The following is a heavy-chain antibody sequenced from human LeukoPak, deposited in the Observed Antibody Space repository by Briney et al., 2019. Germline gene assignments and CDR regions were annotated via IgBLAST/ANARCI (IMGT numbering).Heavy chain of an antibody. CDR3: AMGATSWSGYSFPKIFQH. J-gene: IGHJ1*01. CDR1: GFTFRSYA. Sequence: GGSLRLSCAASGFTFRSYAMSWVRQAPGKGLKWVSVISGSGSSIYYTDSVKGRFTISRDNSKNTLYLRMNNLRAEDTAVYYCAMGATSWSGYSFPKIFQHWGRGTLVTVSS. V-gene: IGHV3-23*01. D-gene: IGHD3-3*01. CDR2: ISGSGSSI.